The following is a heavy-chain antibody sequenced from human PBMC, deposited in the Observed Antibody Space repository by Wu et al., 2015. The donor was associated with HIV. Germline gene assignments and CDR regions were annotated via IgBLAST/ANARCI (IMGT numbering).Heavy chain of an antibody. D-gene: IGHD3-22*01. Sequence: QVQLVQSGAEVKKPGASVKVSCKASDYTFTNYGITWVRQAPGQGLEWMGWISAYNGHTNYAQKLQGRVTMTTDTSTSTAYMELRSLRSDDTAVYYCARDLNVGYYDSSGYYDYWGQGTLVTVSS. CDR3: ARDLNVGYYDSSGYYDY. CDR2: ISAYNGHT. V-gene: IGHV1-18*01. CDR1: DYTFTNYG. J-gene: IGHJ4*02.